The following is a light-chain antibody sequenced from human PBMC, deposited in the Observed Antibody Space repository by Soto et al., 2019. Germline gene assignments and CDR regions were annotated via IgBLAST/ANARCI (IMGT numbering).Light chain of an antibody. CDR1: QNVVGNY. J-gene: IGKJ2*01. CDR2: DAS. V-gene: IGKV3-20*01. Sequence: EIVLTQSPGTLSLSPGERATLSCRASQNVVGNYLAWYQQKPGQPPRLLIDDASSRATGIPDRFGGSGSGTDFTVSISRLQLEDFAFYCCQKYGRSPYTFGQGTRLEIK. CDR3: QKYGRSPYT.